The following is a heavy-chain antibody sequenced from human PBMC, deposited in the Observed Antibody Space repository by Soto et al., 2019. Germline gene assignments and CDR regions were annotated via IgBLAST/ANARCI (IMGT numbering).Heavy chain of an antibody. D-gene: IGHD2-21*02. CDR2: ISGSGGST. Sequence: GGSLRLSCAASGFTFSSYAMSWVRQSPGKGLEWVSAISGSGGSTYYADSVKGRFTISRDNSKNTLYLQMNSLRAEDTAVYYCAKDNQVVVTATYYYYYGMDVWGQGTTVTVSS. J-gene: IGHJ6*02. V-gene: IGHV3-23*01. CDR3: AKDNQVVVTATYYYYYGMDV. CDR1: GFTFSSYA.